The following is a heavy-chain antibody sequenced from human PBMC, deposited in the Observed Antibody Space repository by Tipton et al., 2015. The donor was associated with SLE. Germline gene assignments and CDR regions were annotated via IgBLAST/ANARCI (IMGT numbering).Heavy chain of an antibody. CDR1: GGSISSSSYF. Sequence: TLSLTCTVSGGSISSSSYFWGWIRQPPGKGLEWIGYIFYSGSSNYNPSLKSRVTISVDTSKNQFSLKLTSVTAADTAVYYCATGYGGSYSYFFYMDVWGKGTTVTVFS. CDR2: IFYSGSS. D-gene: IGHD1-26*01. CDR3: ATGYGGSYSYFFYMDV. V-gene: IGHV4-61*05. J-gene: IGHJ6*03.